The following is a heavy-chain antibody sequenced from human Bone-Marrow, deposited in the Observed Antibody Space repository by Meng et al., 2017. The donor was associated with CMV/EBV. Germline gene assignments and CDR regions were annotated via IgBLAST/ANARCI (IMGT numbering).Heavy chain of an antibody. V-gene: IGHV5-51*01. CDR3: DRPKPYYYDSSGYWVPFDI. Sequence: KVSCKGSGYSFTSYWIGWVRQMPGKGLEWMGIIYPGDSDTRYSPSFPGQVTISADKSISTAYLQWSSLKASDTAMYYCDRPKPYYYDSSGYWVPFDIWGQGTMVTVSS. J-gene: IGHJ3*02. CDR1: GYSFTSYW. CDR2: IYPGDSDT. D-gene: IGHD3-22*01.